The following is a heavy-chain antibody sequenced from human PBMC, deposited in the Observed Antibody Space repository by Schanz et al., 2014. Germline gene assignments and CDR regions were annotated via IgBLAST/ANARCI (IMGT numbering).Heavy chain of an antibody. J-gene: IGHJ3*02. Sequence: QVQLVQSGVEVKKPGASVKVSCKASGRTFIVYHVLHWVRQAPGQGLEWMGWMNPNSGTTGYAQKFQGRVTMTRNTSTSTAYMELRGLRSDDTAVYYCARDIQYHYDTSGPVGAFDIWGQGTVVTVSS. D-gene: IGHD3-22*01. CDR2: MNPNSGTT. V-gene: IGHV1-8*02. CDR1: GRTFIVYHV. CDR3: ARDIQYHYDTSGPVGAFDI.